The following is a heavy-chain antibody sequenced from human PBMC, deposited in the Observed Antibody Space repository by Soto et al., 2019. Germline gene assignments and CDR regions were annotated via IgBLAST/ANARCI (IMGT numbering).Heavy chain of an antibody. Sequence: PGGSLRLSCAASGFTFSDHYMDWVRQAPGKGLEWVGRTRNKANSYTTEYAASVKGRFTISRDDSKNSLYLQMNSLKTEDTAVYYCVRARGAATPQGNWFDPWGQGTLVTVSS. CDR2: TRNKANSYTT. V-gene: IGHV3-72*01. CDR1: GFTFSDHY. CDR3: VRARGAATPQGNWFDP. D-gene: IGHD2-15*01. J-gene: IGHJ5*02.